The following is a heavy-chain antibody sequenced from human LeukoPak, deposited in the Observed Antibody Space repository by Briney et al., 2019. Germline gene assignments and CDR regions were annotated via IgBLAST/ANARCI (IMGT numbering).Heavy chain of an antibody. V-gene: IGHV3-30*04. J-gene: IGHJ3*02. CDR2: ISYDGSNK. CDR1: GFTFSSYA. Sequence: GGSLRLSCAASGFTFSSYAMHWVRQAPGKGLEWVAVISYDGSNKYYADSVKGRFTISRDNSKNTLYLQMNSLRAEDTAVYYCARDRPPRYCSSTSCSNDAFDIWGQGTMATVSS. D-gene: IGHD2-2*01. CDR3: ARDRPPRYCSSTSCSNDAFDI.